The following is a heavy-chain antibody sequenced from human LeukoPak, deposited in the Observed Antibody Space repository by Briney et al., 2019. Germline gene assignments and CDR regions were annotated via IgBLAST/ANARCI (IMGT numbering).Heavy chain of an antibody. CDR1: GFTFSSYA. CDR3: AKDGVAGNKYAVVTAIPGQNGFDP. D-gene: IGHD2-21*02. Sequence: PGGSLRLSCAASGFTFSSYAMSWVRQAPGKGLEWVSAISGSGGSTYYADSVKGRFTISRDNSKNTLYLQMNSLRAEETAVYYWAKDGVAGNKYAVVTAIPGQNGFDPGGQGPLATV. J-gene: IGHJ5*02. V-gene: IGHV3-23*01. CDR2: ISGSGGST.